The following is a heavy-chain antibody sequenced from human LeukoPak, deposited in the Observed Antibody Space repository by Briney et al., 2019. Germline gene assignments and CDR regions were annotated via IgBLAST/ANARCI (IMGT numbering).Heavy chain of an antibody. CDR3: AKERDTAMVTIDY. D-gene: IGHD5-18*01. Sequence: GGSLRLSCAASAFTFSSYAMHWVRQPPGKGLEWVAFIRYVGSNKYYADSVKGRFTISRDNSKNTLYLQMHSLRAEDTAVYYCAKERDTAMVTIDYWGQGTLVTVSS. V-gene: IGHV3-30*02. J-gene: IGHJ4*02. CDR2: IRYVGSNK. CDR1: AFTFSSYA.